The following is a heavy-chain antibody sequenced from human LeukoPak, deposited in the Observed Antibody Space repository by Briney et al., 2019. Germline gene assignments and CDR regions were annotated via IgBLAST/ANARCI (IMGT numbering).Heavy chain of an antibody. CDR2: ISNNGRSI. Sequence: GGSLRLSCAASGFTFSSYGMHWVRQAPAKGLEWVAVISNNGRSIYYADSVKGRFTVSRDNSKNTLFLPVNSLRVEDTAVYSCAREACSGSCHSDYFDYWGLGTLVTVSS. J-gene: IGHJ4*02. CDR3: AREACSGSCHSDYFDY. D-gene: IGHD2-15*01. CDR1: GFTFSSYG. V-gene: IGHV3-30*03.